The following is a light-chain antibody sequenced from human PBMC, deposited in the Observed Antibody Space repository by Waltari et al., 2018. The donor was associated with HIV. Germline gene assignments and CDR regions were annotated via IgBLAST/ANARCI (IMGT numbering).Light chain of an antibody. CDR3: QSYDSSLSGSDV. V-gene: IGLV1-40*01. J-gene: IGLJ1*01. CDR2: NNS. Sequence: QSVLTQPPSVSGAPGQRVTISCTGSSSNIGAGFNVQWYQQLPGTAPKLLIYNNSNRPSGVPDRFSGSKSGTSASLAITGLQAEDEADYYCQSYDSSLSGSDVFGTGTKVTVL. CDR1: SSNIGAGFN.